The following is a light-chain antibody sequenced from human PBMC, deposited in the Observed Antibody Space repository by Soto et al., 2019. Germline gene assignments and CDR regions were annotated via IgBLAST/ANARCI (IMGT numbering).Light chain of an antibody. V-gene: IGLV2-8*01. Sequence: QSALTQPPSASWSPGQSVAISCTGTRSDVGGYNYVSWYQQHPGKAPKLMIYEVNKRPSGGPDRFSGSKSGNTASLTVSGLQAEDEADYYCSSYAGSSNVFGTGTKGTVL. CDR3: SSYAGSSNV. CDR1: RSDVGGYNY. J-gene: IGLJ1*01. CDR2: EVN.